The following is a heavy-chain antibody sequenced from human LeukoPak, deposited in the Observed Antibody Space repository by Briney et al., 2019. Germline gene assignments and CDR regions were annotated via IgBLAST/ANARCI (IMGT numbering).Heavy chain of an antibody. D-gene: IGHD6-13*01. CDR1: GYTFTGYY. CDR3: ARISSSFPLGSPIDY. CDR2: INPNSGGT. V-gene: IGHV1-2*02. Sequence: ASVKVSCKASGYTFTGYYMHWVRQAPGQGLEWMGWINPNSGGTNYAQKFQGRVTMTRDTSISTAYMELSRLRSDVTAVYYCARISSSFPLGSPIDYWGQGTLVTVSS. J-gene: IGHJ4*02.